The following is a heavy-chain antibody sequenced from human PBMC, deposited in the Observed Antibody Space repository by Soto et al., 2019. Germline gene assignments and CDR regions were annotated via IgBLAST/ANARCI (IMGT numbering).Heavy chain of an antibody. CDR2: INPSGGST. CDR1: GYTFTSYY. CDR3: AKSLYYYGSGMVSYGMDV. V-gene: IGHV1-46*01. D-gene: IGHD3-10*01. J-gene: IGHJ6*02. Sequence: GASVKVPCKASGYTFTSYYMHWVRQAPGQGLEWMGIINPSGGSTSYAQKFQGRVTMTRDTSTSTVYMELSSLRSEDTAVYYCAKSLYYYGSGMVSYGMDVWGQGTTVTVSS.